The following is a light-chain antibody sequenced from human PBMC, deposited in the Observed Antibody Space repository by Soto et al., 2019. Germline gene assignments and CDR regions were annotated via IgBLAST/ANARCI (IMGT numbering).Light chain of an antibody. CDR1: SSNIGSNT. CDR3: AAWDDSLNGLWV. CDR2: DNN. V-gene: IGLV1-44*01. J-gene: IGLJ3*02. Sequence: QSILTQPPSASGTPGQRVTISCSGSSSNIGSNTVNWYQQLPGTAPKLLMYDNNQRPSGVPDRFSGSKSGTSASLAISGLQSEDEADYYCAAWDDSLNGLWVFGGGTQLTVL.